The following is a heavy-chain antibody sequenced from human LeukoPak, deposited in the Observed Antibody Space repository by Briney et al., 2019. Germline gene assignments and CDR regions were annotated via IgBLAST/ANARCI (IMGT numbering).Heavy chain of an antibody. D-gene: IGHD5-12*01. V-gene: IGHV1-8*03. Sequence: ASVKVSCKASGYTFANYDINWVRQATGQGLEWMGWMNPTSGNTGYAQKFQGRVTITTDESTSTAYMELSSLRSEDTAVYYCARVEWLRGYYFDYWGQGTLVTVSS. CDR1: GYTFANYD. CDR3: ARVEWLRGYYFDY. J-gene: IGHJ4*02. CDR2: MNPTSGNT.